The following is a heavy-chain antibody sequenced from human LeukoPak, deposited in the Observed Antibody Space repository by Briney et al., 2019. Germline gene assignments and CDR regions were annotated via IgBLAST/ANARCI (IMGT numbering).Heavy chain of an antibody. J-gene: IGHJ6*03. CDR3: AREHSGYDFPGRDYYYMDV. D-gene: IGHD5-12*01. Sequence: GGSLRLSCAASKFTFSEYGMNWVRQAPGKGLEWVSFIYSDNTHYSDSVKGRFTISRDNAKNSLYLQMNSLRAEDTAVYYCAREHSGYDFPGRDYYYMDVWGKGTTVTVSS. CDR2: IYSDNT. CDR1: KFTFSEYG. V-gene: IGHV3-69-1*01.